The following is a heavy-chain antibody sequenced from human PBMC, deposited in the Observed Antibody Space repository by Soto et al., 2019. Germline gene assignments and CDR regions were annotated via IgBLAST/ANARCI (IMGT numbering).Heavy chain of an antibody. D-gene: IGHD2-8*01. V-gene: IGHV1-18*01. Sequence: QVRLVQSGPEVKKPGASVKVSCKASGYTFTTFGISWVRQAPGQGLEWVGWISANNGNTKYSQKFQGRVSLTTETSVSTAYMELRSLRSDDTAVYYCARSAPFDIDAIPPVEFWGQGTLVTVSS. J-gene: IGHJ4*02. CDR3: ARSAPFDIDAIPPVEF. CDR1: GYTFTTFG. CDR2: ISANNGNT.